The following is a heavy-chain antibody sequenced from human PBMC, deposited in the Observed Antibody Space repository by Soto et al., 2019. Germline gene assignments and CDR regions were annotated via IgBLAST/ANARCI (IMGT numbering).Heavy chain of an antibody. J-gene: IGHJ4*02. Sequence: EVQLVESGGGLVQPGGSLRLSCAASGFTFSSYSMNWVRQAPGKGLEWVSYISSSSSTIYYADSVKGRFTISRDNAKNSLYLQINSLRDEDTAVYYCARATGDFGPRGYFDYWGQGTLVTVSS. CDR3: ARATGDFGPRGYFDY. CDR2: ISSSSSTI. CDR1: GFTFSSYS. D-gene: IGHD2-21*02. V-gene: IGHV3-48*02.